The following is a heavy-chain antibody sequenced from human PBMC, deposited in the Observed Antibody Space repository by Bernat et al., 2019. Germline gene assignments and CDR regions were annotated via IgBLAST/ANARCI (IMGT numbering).Heavy chain of an antibody. J-gene: IGHJ4*02. V-gene: IGHV3-74*01. D-gene: IGHD1-1*01. Sequence: EAQLAESGGGLVQPGGSLRLSCAASGFTFSGYWMDWVRQAPGKGPVWVSRINIDGTTTNYADSVKGRFTMSRDNAKNTVYLQMNSLRAEDTAVYYCVRDPNRKLDYWGQGTQVTVSP. CDR1: GFTFSGYW. CDR2: INIDGTTT. CDR3: VRDPNRKLDY.